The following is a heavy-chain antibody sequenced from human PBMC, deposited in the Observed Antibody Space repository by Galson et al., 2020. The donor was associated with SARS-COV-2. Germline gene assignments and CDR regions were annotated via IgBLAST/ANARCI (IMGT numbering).Heavy chain of an antibody. CDR1: GGTFNTYS. J-gene: IGHJ6*02. CDR3: ARDPDISMAPHYYFDMDV. D-gene: IGHD5-18*01. V-gene: IGHV1-69*13. CDR2: IAPLSGTA. Sequence: SVNVSCKASGGTFNTYSISCLRQAPGQGLEWMGGIAPLSGTANYAPDFQDRVTITADESTATAYLELSSLRSEDTAVYFRARDPDISMAPHYYFDMDVWGQGTTVIVSS.